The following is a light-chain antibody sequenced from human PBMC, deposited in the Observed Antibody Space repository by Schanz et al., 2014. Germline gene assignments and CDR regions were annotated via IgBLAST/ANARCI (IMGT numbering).Light chain of an antibody. V-gene: IGLV1-44*01. CDR1: SSNIGSNN. CDR2: RNI. J-gene: IGLJ3*02. CDR3: AAWDDSLNAWV. Sequence: QSVLTQPPSASGTPGQRVTISCSGSSSNIGSNNVNWYRQLPGTAPKLLIYRNIQRPSGVPDRISGSKSGTSASLAISGLQSEDEAVYYCAAWDDSLNAWVFGGGTKVTVL.